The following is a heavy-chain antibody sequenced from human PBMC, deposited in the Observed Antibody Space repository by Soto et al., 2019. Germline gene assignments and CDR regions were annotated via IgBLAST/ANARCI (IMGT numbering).Heavy chain of an antibody. CDR2: INHSGST. D-gene: IGHD1-26*01. CDR1: GGSFSGYY. V-gene: IGHV4-34*01. Sequence: QVQLQQWGAGLLKPSETLSLTCAVYGGSFSGYYWSWIRQPPGKGLEWIGEINHSGSTNYNPSLTSRVTISVDTSKNQFSLKLSSVTAADTAVYYCARGQKRELLALYFDYWGQGTLVTVSS. J-gene: IGHJ4*02. CDR3: ARGQKRELLALYFDY.